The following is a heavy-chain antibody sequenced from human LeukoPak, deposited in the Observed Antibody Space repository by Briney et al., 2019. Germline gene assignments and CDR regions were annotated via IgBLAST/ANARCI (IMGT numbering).Heavy chain of an antibody. D-gene: IGHD2-15*01. CDR2: IYPDDSDT. V-gene: IGHV5-51*01. CDR3: ARHRKDIGFDS. CDR1: GYRFSSYW. Sequence: GEPLKISCKGSGYRFSSYWIGWVRKMPGKGLEWMGIIYPDDSDTRYSPSFQGQVTISADKSISTAYLQWSSLKASDTAMYYCARHRKDIGFDSWGQGTLVTVCS. J-gene: IGHJ4*02.